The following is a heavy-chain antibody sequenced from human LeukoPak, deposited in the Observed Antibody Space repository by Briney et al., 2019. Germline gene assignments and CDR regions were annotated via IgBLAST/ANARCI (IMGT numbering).Heavy chain of an antibody. CDR1: GFTFSSYE. CDR2: ISSSGSTI. J-gene: IGHJ4*02. Sequence: GGSLRLSCAASGFTFSSYEMNWVRQAPGKGLEWVSYISSSGSTIYYADSVKGRFTISRDNAKNSLYLQMNSLRAEDTAVYYCARVPGEGHFDDWGQGTLVTVSS. V-gene: IGHV3-48*03. D-gene: IGHD7-27*01. CDR3: ARVPGEGHFDD.